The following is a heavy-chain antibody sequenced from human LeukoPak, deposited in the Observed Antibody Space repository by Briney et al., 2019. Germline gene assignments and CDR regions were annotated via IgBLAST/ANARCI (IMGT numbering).Heavy chain of an antibody. CDR3: ARTRGFGELDNWFDP. V-gene: IGHV4-30-2*01. J-gene: IGHJ5*02. CDR2: IYHSGST. CDR1: GGSISSGGYS. Sequence: PSETLSLTCDVSGGSISSGGYSWSWIRQPPGKGLEWIGYIYHSGSTYYNPSLKSRVTISVDRSKNQFSLKLSSVTAADTAVYYCARTRGFGELDNWFDPWGQGTLVTVSS. D-gene: IGHD3-10*01.